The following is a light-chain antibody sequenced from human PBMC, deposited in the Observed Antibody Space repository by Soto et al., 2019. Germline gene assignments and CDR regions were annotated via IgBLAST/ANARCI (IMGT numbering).Light chain of an antibody. V-gene: IGKV1-5*03. Sequence: DIQMTQSPSTLSASVGDRVTITCRASQSICRWLAWYQQKPGKAPKLLIYKASTLESGVPSRFSGSGSGTDFTLTISSLQPDDFATYYCQQYNSNSEISFGPGTKVDIK. J-gene: IGKJ3*01. CDR2: KAS. CDR3: QQYNSNSEIS. CDR1: QSICRW.